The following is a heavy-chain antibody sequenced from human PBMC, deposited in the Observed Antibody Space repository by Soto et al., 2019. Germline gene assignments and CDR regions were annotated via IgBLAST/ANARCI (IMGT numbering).Heavy chain of an antibody. D-gene: IGHD2-2*01. J-gene: IGHJ6*02. CDR3: ARDIVVVPAGYEPNGMDV. CDR1: GFTFSSYS. V-gene: IGHV3-21*01. Sequence: KPGGSLRLSCAASGFTFSSYSMNWVRQAPGKGLEWVSSISSSSSYIYYADSVKGRFTISRDNAKNSLYLQMNSLRAEDTAVYYCARDIVVVPAGYEPNGMDVWGQGTTVTVSS. CDR2: ISSSSSYI.